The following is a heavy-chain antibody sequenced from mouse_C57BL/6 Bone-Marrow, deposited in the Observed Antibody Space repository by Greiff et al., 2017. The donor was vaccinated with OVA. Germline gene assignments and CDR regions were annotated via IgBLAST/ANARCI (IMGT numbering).Heavy chain of an antibody. D-gene: IGHD1-1*01. J-gene: IGHJ3*01. CDR3: ARRVLYYYGSSWAWFAY. CDR2: IYPRSGNT. V-gene: IGHV1-81*01. Sequence: VQLQQSGAELARPGASVKLSCKASGYTFTSYGISWVKQRTGQGLEWIGEIYPRSGNTYYNEKFKGKATLTADKSSSTAYMELRSLTSEDSAVYFCARRVLYYYGSSWAWFAYWGQGTLVTVSA. CDR1: GYTFTSYG.